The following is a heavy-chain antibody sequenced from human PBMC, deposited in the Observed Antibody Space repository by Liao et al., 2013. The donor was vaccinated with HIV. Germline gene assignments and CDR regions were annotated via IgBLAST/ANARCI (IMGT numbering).Heavy chain of an antibody. J-gene: IGHJ6*03. CDR2: IHGTGGPNY. CDR3: ARVAYGPYVGYYYYYMDV. Sequence: QVQLQESGPGLVKPSETLSLTCTVSGGSISSYYWSWIRQPAGKALEWIGRIHGTGGPNYNYNPSLKSRVTMSVDTSMNQFSLRVSSVTAADTAVYYCARVAYGPYVGYYYYYMDVWGERDHGHRLL. D-gene: IGHD4-17*01. V-gene: IGHV4-4*07. CDR1: GGSISSYY.